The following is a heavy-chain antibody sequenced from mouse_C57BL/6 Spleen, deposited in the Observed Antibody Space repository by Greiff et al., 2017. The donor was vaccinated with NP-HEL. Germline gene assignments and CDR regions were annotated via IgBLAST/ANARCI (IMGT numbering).Heavy chain of an antibody. CDR2: IDPETGGT. CDR1: GYTFTDYE. J-gene: IGHJ3*01. Sequence: VQRVESGAELVRPGASVTLSCKASGYTFTDYEMHWVKQTPVHGLEWIGAIDPETGGTAYNQKFKGKAILTADKSSSTAYMELRSLTSEDSAVYYCTDSMVTTDGLAYWGQGTLVTVSA. V-gene: IGHV1-15*01. D-gene: IGHD2-2*01. CDR3: TDSMVTTDGLAY.